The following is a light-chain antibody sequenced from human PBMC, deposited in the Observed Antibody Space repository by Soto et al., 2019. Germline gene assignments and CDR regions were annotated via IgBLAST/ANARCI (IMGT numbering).Light chain of an antibody. Sequence: EIVLTQSPATLSLSPGETATLSCRASQSVSSSLAWYQQKPGQTPRLLIYDASNRATGIPARFSGSGSGTDFTLTVSSLEHEDFAVYYCQQRSSWPLTVGGGTKVEIK. CDR3: QQRSSWPLT. CDR2: DAS. CDR1: QSVSSS. V-gene: IGKV3-11*01. J-gene: IGKJ4*01.